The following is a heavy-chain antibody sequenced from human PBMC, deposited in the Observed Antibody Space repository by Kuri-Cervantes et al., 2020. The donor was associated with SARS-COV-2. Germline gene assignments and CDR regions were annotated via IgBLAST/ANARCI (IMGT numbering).Heavy chain of an antibody. CDR2: ISYDGSDK. CDR1: GFTFSSYA. D-gene: IGHD6-19*01. CDR3: ARELKEYSSGWGNRYYYYGMDV. V-gene: IGHV3-30*07. J-gene: IGHJ6*02. Sequence: GGSLRLSCVASGFTFSSYAMHWVRQAPGEGLEWVAVISYDGSDKYYADSVKGRFTISRDNSKNTLYLQMNSLRAEDTAVYYCARELKEYSSGWGNRYYYYGMDVWAQGPTVTVSS.